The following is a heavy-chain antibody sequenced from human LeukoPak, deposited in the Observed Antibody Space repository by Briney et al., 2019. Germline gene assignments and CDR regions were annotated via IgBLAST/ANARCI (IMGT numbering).Heavy chain of an antibody. Sequence: PGGSLRLSCAASGFTFSDYYMSWIRQAPGKGLEWVSYISSSGSTIYYADSVKGRFTIFRDNAKNSLYLQMNSLRAEDTAVYYCARDQVVRGVIDYYYYMDVWGRGTTVTVSS. D-gene: IGHD3-10*01. J-gene: IGHJ6*03. CDR1: GFTFSDYY. V-gene: IGHV3-11*04. CDR2: ISSSGSTI. CDR3: ARDQVVRGVIDYYYYMDV.